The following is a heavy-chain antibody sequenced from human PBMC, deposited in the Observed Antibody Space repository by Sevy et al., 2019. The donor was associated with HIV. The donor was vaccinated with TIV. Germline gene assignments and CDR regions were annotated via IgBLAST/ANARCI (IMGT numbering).Heavy chain of an antibody. V-gene: IGHV3-33*01. J-gene: IGHJ6*02. D-gene: IGHD2-2*01. CDR2: IWYDGGNE. CDR3: ARSATLSRGMDV. CDR1: GFTFSTYG. Sequence: GGSLRLSCAASGFTFSTYGMHWVRQPPGKGLEWVALIWYDGGNEYYADSVKGRFTISRDNSKNTLYLQMNSLRVDDTAVYYCARSATLSRGMDVWGQGTTVTVSS.